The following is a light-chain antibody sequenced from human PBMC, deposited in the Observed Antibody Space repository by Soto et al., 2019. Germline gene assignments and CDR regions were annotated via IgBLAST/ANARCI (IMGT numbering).Light chain of an antibody. Sequence: DIVMTQSPLSLPVTPGEPASISCRSSQSLLHNNGYNYLDRYLQKPGQSPQLLIYLGSNRASGVPDRFSGSGSGTDFTLKISRVEAEDVGVYYCMQALQTPKTFGQGTKVEIK. CDR3: MQALQTPKT. CDR2: LGS. CDR1: QSLLHNNGYNY. J-gene: IGKJ1*01. V-gene: IGKV2-28*01.